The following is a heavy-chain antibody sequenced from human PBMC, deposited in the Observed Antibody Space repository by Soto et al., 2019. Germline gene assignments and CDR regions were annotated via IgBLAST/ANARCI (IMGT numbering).Heavy chain of an antibody. CDR2: ISPGDSHI. V-gene: IGHV5-51*01. CDR1: GYSFINYW. CDR3: ARSIAARPYYFYQYGMDV. J-gene: IGHJ6*02. D-gene: IGHD6-6*01. Sequence: GESLKISCEGSGYSFINYWIAWVRQMPGKGLEWMGIISPGDSHIKYSPSFQGQVTISADRSINTAYLQWSSLKASDTAIYYCARSIAARPYYFYQYGMDVWGQGTTVTVSS.